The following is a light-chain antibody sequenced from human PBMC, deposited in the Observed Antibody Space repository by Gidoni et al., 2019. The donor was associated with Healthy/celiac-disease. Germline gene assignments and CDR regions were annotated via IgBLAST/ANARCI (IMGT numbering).Light chain of an antibody. V-gene: IGKV1-5*03. CDR2: KAS. CDR1: QSISSW. Sequence: DIQMTKSPSTRSASVGDRVTITCRASQSISSWFAWYQQKPGKAPKLLIYKASSLDSGVPSRFSGSGSGTEFTLTISSLQPDDFATYYCQQYNSYGTFGQGTKVEIK. J-gene: IGKJ1*01. CDR3: QQYNSYGT.